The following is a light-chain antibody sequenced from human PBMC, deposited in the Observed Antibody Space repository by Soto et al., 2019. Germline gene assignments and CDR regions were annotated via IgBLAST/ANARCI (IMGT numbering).Light chain of an antibody. J-gene: IGKJ2*01. Sequence: DIQMTQSPSTLSASVGDRVTITCRASQSINNWLAWYQQKPGKAPKLLIYEASSLLSGVPSRFSGSGSGTEFTLTISSLQPDYFADYYCQQYDSASSTFGQGTKLYI. V-gene: IGKV1-5*03. CDR2: EAS. CDR3: QQYDSASST. CDR1: QSINNW.